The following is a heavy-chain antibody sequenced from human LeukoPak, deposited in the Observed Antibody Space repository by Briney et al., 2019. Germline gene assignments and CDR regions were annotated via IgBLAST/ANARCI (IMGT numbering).Heavy chain of an antibody. Sequence: SETLSLTCTVSGGSISGYYWSWIRQPPGKGLEWIGYISCTGSTKYNPSLESRVTISVDTSKKQFALNLSSVTAADTAVYYCAREGDYDSGGYSTFDYWGQGTLVTVSS. D-gene: IGHD3-22*01. CDR1: GGSISGYY. J-gene: IGHJ4*02. CDR2: ISCTGST. V-gene: IGHV4-59*01. CDR3: AREGDYDSGGYSTFDY.